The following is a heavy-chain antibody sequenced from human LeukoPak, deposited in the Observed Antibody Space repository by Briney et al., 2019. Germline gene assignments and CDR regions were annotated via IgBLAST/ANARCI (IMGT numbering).Heavy chain of an antibody. CDR2: IYYNGST. V-gene: IGHV4-39*07. J-gene: IGHJ4*02. Sequence: KSSETLSLTCSVSGGSITIGTYYWGWIRQPPGKGLEWVASIYYNGSTYYNPSLKSRVTISVDTSKNQFSLKLTSVTAADTAVYYCVSQWFVGPEDWGQGTLVTVSS. CDR1: GGSITIGTYY. CDR3: VSQWFVGPED. D-gene: IGHD3-10*01.